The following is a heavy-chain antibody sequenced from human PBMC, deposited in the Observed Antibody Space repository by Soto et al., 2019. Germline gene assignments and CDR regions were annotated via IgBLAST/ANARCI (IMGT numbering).Heavy chain of an antibody. CDR3: ARAPIVAKIWSGYYYYGMDV. CDR1: GFTFSSYA. V-gene: IGHV3-30-3*01. Sequence: GGSLRLSCAASGFTFSSYAMHWVRQAPGKGLEWVAVISYDGSKKYYADSVKGRFTISRDNSKNTLYLQMNSLRAEDTAVYYCARAPIVAKIWSGYYYYGMDVWGQGTTVTVSS. J-gene: IGHJ6*02. CDR2: ISYDGSKK. D-gene: IGHD5-12*01.